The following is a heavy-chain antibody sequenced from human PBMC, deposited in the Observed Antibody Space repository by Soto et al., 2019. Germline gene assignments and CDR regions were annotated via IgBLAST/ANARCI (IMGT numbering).Heavy chain of an antibody. Sequence: ASVKVSCKASGYTFTSYGISWVRQAPGQGLEWMGWISAYNGNTNYAQKLQSRVTMTTDTSTSTAYMELRGLRSDDTAVYYCARSADYGGNSEYYYYGMDVWGQGTTVTVSS. V-gene: IGHV1-18*01. J-gene: IGHJ6*02. D-gene: IGHD4-17*01. CDR2: ISAYNGNT. CDR1: GYTFTSYG. CDR3: ARSADYGGNSEYYYYGMDV.